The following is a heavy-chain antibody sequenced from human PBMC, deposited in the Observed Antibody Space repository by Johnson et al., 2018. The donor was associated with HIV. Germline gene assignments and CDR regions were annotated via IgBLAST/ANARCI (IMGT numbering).Heavy chain of an antibody. Sequence: HVQLVESGGGVVQPGRSLRLSCAASGFTFNTYAMYWVRQAPGKGLEWVAFISYDGSNKYYADSVKGRFTISRDNSKNTLYLQMNSLRAEDTAVYYCASFGELGPDAFDIWGQGTMVTVSS. D-gene: IGHD3-10*01. CDR3: ASFGELGPDAFDI. J-gene: IGHJ3*02. CDR2: ISYDGSNK. CDR1: GFTFNTYA. V-gene: IGHV3-30*04.